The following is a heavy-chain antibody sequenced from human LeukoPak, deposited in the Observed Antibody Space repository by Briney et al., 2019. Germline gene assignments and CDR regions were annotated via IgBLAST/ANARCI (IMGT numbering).Heavy chain of an antibody. D-gene: IGHD6-19*01. CDR1: GYTFTGYY. V-gene: IGHV1-2*02. J-gene: IGHJ4*02. Sequence: ASVKVSCKASGYTFTGYYMHWVRQAPGQGLEWMGWINPNTGGTNYAQKFQGRVTMTRDTSISTAYMELSRLRSDDTAVYYCARAMYSSGWYPFDYWGQGTLVTVSS. CDR2: INPNTGGT. CDR3: ARAMYSSGWYPFDY.